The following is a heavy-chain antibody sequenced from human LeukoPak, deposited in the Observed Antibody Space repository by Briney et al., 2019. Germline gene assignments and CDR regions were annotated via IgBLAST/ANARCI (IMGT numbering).Heavy chain of an antibody. CDR1: GGTFSSYA. CDR2: MNPISGNT. V-gene: IGHV1-8*02. Sequence: ASVKVSCKASGGTFSSYAISWVRQAPGQGLEWMGWMNPISGNTGFAQKFQGRVTMTRDMSTSTVYMELSSLRSEDTAVYYCASTAPYSSSYEFDYWGQGTLVTVSS. J-gene: IGHJ4*02. CDR3: ASTAPYSSSYEFDY. D-gene: IGHD6-13*01.